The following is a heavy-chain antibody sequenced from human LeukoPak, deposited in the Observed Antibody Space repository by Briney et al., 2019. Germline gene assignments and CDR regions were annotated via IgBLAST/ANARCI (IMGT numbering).Heavy chain of an antibody. Sequence: ASVKVSCKASGGTFSSYAISWVRQAPGQGLEWMGGIIPIFGTANYAQKFQGGVTITADESTSTAYMELSSLRSEDTAVYYCARVKRRYYDFWSGGYGMDVWGQGTTVTVSS. D-gene: IGHD3-3*01. CDR3: ARVKRRYYDFWSGGYGMDV. CDR1: GGTFSSYA. J-gene: IGHJ6*02. CDR2: IIPIFGTA. V-gene: IGHV1-69*13.